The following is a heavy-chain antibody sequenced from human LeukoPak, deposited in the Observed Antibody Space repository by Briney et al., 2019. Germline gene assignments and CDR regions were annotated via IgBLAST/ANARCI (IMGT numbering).Heavy chain of an antibody. D-gene: IGHD2-21*01. CDR1: GYTFTTYF. Sequence: ASVKVSCKASGYTFTTYFMHWVRQAPGQGLDYMGRINPNSGDTNYAQKFQGRVTMTRDTSISTIFMEMNSLRSDDTAVYYCARDMCRVLRAIPGYGGQGTLVTVSS. CDR2: INPNSGDT. CDR3: ARDMCRVLRAIPGY. V-gene: IGHV1-2*06. J-gene: IGHJ4*01.